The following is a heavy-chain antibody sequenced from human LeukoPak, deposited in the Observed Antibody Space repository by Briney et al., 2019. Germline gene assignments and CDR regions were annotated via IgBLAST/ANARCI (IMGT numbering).Heavy chain of an antibody. Sequence: ASVKVSCKASGYTFTGYYMHWVRQAPGQGLEWMGWINPNSGGTNYAQKFQGRVTMTRDTSISTAYMELSRLRSDDTAVYYCARVLFNSGSYGAFDIWGQGTMVTVSS. CDR1: GYTFTGYY. J-gene: IGHJ3*02. D-gene: IGHD1-26*01. V-gene: IGHV1-2*02. CDR2: INPNSGGT. CDR3: ARVLFNSGSYGAFDI.